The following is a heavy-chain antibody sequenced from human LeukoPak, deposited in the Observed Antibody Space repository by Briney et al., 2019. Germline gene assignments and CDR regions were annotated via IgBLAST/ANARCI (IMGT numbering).Heavy chain of an antibody. CDR3: ARGGGYYYMDV. CDR2: INHSGST. V-gene: IGHV4-34*01. Sequence: SETLSLTCAVYGGSFSGYYWSWIRQPPGKGLEWIGEINHSGSTNYNPSLKSRVTISVDTSKNQFSLKLSSVTAADTAVYYCARGGGYYYMDVWDKGTTVTVSS. CDR1: GGSFSGYY. J-gene: IGHJ6*03.